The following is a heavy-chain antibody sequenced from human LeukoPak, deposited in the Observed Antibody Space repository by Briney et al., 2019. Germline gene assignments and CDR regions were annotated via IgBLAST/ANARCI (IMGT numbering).Heavy chain of an antibody. CDR1: GFTFSSYW. CDR2: INSDGSST. CDR3: AKADYGGNPEGY. J-gene: IGHJ4*02. V-gene: IGHV3-74*01. D-gene: IGHD4-23*01. Sequence: GGSLRLSCAASGFTFSSYWMHWVRQAPGKGLVWVSRINSDGSSTSYADSVKGRFTISRDNAKNTLYLQMNSLRAEDTAVYYCAKADYGGNPEGYWGQGALVTVSS.